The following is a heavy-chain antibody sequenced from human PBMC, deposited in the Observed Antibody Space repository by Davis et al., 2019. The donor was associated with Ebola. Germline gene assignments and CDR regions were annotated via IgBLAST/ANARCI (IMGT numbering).Heavy chain of an antibody. V-gene: IGHV3-23*01. D-gene: IGHD1-14*01. Sequence: GESLKISCAASGFTFSSYAMSWVRQAPGKGLEWVSAISGSGASTYYADSVKGRFTISRDNSKNTLYLQMNSLRAEDTAVYYCAREWLEPPYGMDVWGQGTTVTVSS. CDR3: AREWLEPPYGMDV. CDR2: ISGSGAST. J-gene: IGHJ6*02. CDR1: GFTFSSYA.